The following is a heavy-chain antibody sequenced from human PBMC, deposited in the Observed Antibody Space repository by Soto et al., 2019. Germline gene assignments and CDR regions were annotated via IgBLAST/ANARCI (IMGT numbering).Heavy chain of an antibody. V-gene: IGHV4-4*02. J-gene: IGHJ3*01. Sequence: QMQLQQSGPGLVKPSGTLSLTCTVSGASVTLSNWWTWIRQSPGRGLEWIGQAYHSGSTNYNPSLETRVTISVDTSKNQSSLNLTSGTAADTAVYYCARATDDYGDADEVWGQGTSVTVSS. CDR3: ARATDDYGDADEV. CDR1: GASVTLSNW. D-gene: IGHD4-17*01. CDR2: AYHSGST.